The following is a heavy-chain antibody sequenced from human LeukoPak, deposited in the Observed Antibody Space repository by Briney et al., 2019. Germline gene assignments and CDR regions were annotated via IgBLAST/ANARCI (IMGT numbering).Heavy chain of an antibody. Sequence: NAGGSLRLSCAASGFTFSSCAMHWVRQVPGKGLEWVGRIRRKTDGETTDHAAPVKGRFTISRDDSKNTLYLQMNSLKTEDTAVYYCVTDLVIKGYFDYWGQGALVTVSS. V-gene: IGHV3-15*01. CDR3: VTDLVIKGYFDY. CDR1: GFTFSSCA. D-gene: IGHD2-21*01. J-gene: IGHJ4*02. CDR2: IRRKTDGETT.